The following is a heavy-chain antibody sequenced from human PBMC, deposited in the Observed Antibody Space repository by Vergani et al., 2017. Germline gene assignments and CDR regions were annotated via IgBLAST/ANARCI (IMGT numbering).Heavy chain of an antibody. CDR2: ISSSSSTI. Sequence: EVQLVESGGGLVKPGGSLRLSCAASGFTFSSYSMNWVRQAPGKGLEWVSYISSSSSTIYYADSVKGRFTISRDNAKNSLYLQMNSLRAEDTAVYYCARSEYCSGGSCYGNAFDIWGQGTMVTVSS. CDR1: GFTFSSYS. V-gene: IGHV3-48*01. D-gene: IGHD2-15*01. CDR3: ARSEYCSGGSCYGNAFDI. J-gene: IGHJ3*02.